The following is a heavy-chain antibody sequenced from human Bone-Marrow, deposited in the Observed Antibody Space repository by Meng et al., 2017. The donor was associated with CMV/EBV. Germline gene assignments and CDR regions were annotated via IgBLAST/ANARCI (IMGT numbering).Heavy chain of an antibody. Sequence: SETLSLTCAVYGGSFSGYYWSWIRQPPGKGLEWIGEINHSGSTNYNPSLKSRVTISVDTSKNQFSLKLSSVTAADTAVYYCARLGVTGYFDYWGQGNLVTVSS. V-gene: IGHV4-34*01. CDR2: INHSGST. J-gene: IGHJ4*02. CDR3: ARLGVTGYFDY. CDR1: GGSFSGYY. D-gene: IGHD1-26*01.